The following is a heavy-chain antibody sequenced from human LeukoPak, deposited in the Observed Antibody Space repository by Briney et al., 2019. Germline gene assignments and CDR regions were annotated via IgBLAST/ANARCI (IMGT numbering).Heavy chain of an antibody. CDR2: ISSSSSSI. CDR1: GFTFSSYS. CDR3: ARETYCSGGSCYKGNAFDI. V-gene: IGHV3-21*01. Sequence: GGSLRLSCAASGFTFSSYSMNWVRQAPGKGLEWVSSISSSSSSIYYADSVKGRFTISRDNAKNSLDLQMNSLRAEDTAVYYCARETYCSGGSCYKGNAFDIWGQGTMVTVSS. J-gene: IGHJ3*02. D-gene: IGHD2-15*01.